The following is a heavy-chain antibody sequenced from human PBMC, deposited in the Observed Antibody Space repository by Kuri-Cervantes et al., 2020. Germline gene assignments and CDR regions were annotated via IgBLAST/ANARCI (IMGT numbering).Heavy chain of an antibody. J-gene: IGHJ4*02. V-gene: IGHV1-69*06. CDR1: GGTFSSYA. Sequence: SVKVSCKASGGTFSSYAISWVRQAPGQGLEWMGGIIPIFGTANYAQKFQGRVTITADKSTSTAYMELSSLRSEDTAVYYCATDQVEWLLLSWGQGTLVTVSS. D-gene: IGHD3-22*01. CDR3: ATDQVEWLLLS. CDR2: IIPIFGTA.